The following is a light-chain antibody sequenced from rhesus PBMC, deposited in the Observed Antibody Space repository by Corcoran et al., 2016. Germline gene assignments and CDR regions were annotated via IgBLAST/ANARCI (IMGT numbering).Light chain of an antibody. CDR1: QSIAGS. CDR2: KAS. Sequence: DIQMTQSPSSLSASVGDTVTITCRASQSIAGSLVWYQQKPGKAPNPLIYKASSLQSGVPSRFSGSGSGTDFTLTINSLQPEDFATYYCQQYNSAPYSFGQGTKVEIK. J-gene: IGKJ2*01. CDR3: QQYNSAPYS. V-gene: IGKV1-21*01.